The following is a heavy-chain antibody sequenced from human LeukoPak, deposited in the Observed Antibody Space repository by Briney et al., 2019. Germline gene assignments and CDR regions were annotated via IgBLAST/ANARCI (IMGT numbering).Heavy chain of an antibody. D-gene: IGHD2-15*01. CDR1: YG. J-gene: IGHJ4*02. Sequence: YGMHXVRQAPGKGLEGVAVISYDGSNNYYADSVKGRFTISRDNSKNTLYLQMNSLRAEDTAVYYCAKGQRGLLNYFDYWGQGTLVTVSS. CDR2: ISYDGSNN. V-gene: IGHV3-30*18. CDR3: AKGQRGLLNYFDY.